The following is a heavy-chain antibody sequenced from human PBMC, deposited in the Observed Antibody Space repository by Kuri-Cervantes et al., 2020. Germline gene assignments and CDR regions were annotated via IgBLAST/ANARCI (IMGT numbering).Heavy chain of an antibody. CDR3: ARDHARAVELERPHPIRGSGLYGMDV. D-gene: IGHD1-1*01. CDR2: ISSSSSYI. Sequence: GGSLRLSCAASGFTFSSYSMNWVRQAPGKGLEWVSSISSSSSYIYYADSVKGRFTISRDNAKNSLYLQMNSLRAEDTAVYYCARDHARAVELERPHPIRGSGLYGMDVWGQGTTVTVSS. V-gene: IGHV3-21*01. CDR1: GFTFSSYS. J-gene: IGHJ6*02.